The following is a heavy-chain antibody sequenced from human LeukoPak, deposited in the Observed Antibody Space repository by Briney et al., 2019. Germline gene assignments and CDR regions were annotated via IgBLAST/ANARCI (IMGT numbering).Heavy chain of an antibody. D-gene: IGHD3-10*01. V-gene: IGHV3-53*01. Sequence: GGSLRLSCAASGFTVSGNCMSWVRQAPGKGLEWVSVIYTAGSTYSTDSVKGRFTISRDNSKNTLYLQMNSLRAEDTAVYYCTSPSGSSTPWGQGTLVTVSS. CDR2: IYTAGST. J-gene: IGHJ5*02. CDR3: TSPSGSSTP. CDR1: GFTVSGNC.